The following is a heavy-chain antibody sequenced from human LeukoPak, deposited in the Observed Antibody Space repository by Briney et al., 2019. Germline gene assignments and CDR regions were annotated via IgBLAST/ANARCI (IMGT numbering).Heavy chain of an antibody. CDR3: ARGYSSSWYYNWFDP. Sequence: KPSETLSLTCAVYGGSFSGCYWSWIRQPPGKGLEWIGNIYHSGSTYYNPSLKSRVTISVDTSKNQFSLKLSSVTAADTAVYHCARGYSSSWYYNWFDPWGQGTLVTVSS. CDR1: GGSFSGCY. CDR2: IYHSGST. D-gene: IGHD6-13*01. V-gene: IGHV4-34*01. J-gene: IGHJ5*02.